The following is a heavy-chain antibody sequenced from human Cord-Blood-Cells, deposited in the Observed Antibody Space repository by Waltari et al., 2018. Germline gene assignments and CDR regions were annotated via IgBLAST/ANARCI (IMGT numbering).Heavy chain of an antibody. CDR1: GYSISSGYY. CDR2: IYHSGSN. D-gene: IGHD2-2*03. Sequence: QVQLQESGPGLVKPSETLSLTCTVSGYSISSGYYWGWIRQPPGKGLEWIGSIYHSGSNYYNPSLNSRVTISVAQSKNQFSLKLSSVTAADTAVYYCARERDGYCSSTSCNWFDPWGQGTLVTVSS. V-gene: IGHV4-38-2*02. J-gene: IGHJ5*02. CDR3: ARERDGYCSSTSCNWFDP.